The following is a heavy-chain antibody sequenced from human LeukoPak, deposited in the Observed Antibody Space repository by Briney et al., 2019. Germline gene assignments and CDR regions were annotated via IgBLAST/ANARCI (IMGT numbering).Heavy chain of an antibody. CDR3: ARGDAVTTYGVRDLSYFDY. V-gene: IGHV4-31*03. CDR2: IYYSGST. J-gene: IGHJ4*02. CDR1: GGSISSGGYY. Sequence: PSETLSLTCTVSGGSISSGGYYWSWIRQHPGKGLEWIGYIYYSGSTYYNPSLKSRVTTSVDTSKNQFSLKLSSVTAADTAVYYCARGDAVTTYGVRDLSYFDYWGQGTLVTVSS. D-gene: IGHD4-17*01.